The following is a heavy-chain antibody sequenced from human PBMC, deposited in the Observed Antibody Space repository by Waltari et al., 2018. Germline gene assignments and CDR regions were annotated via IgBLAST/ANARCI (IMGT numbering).Heavy chain of an antibody. Sequence: QVQLQQWGAGLLKPSETLSLTCAVYVRSFSGYYWSWIRQPPGKGLEWIGEINHSGSPNYNPSLKSRVTISVDTSKNQFSLKLSSVTAADTAIYYCAHLNDFDAFDIWGQGTMVTVSS. CDR2: INHSGSP. D-gene: IGHD2-21*02. CDR3: AHLNDFDAFDI. V-gene: IGHV4-34*01. CDR1: VRSFSGYY. J-gene: IGHJ3*02.